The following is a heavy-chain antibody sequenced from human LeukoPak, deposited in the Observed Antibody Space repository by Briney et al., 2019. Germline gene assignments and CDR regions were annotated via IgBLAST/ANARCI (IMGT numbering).Heavy chain of an antibody. CDR3: ARAYGDYARKPDI. D-gene: IGHD4-17*01. Sequence: GRTLRLSCAASGFTFSSYSMHWVRQAPGKGLEGVAVIWYDGSNKYYADSVRGRFTISRDNSKNTLYLQMNSLRAEDTAVYYCARAYGDYARKPDIWGQGTMVTVSS. CDR1: GFTFSSYS. V-gene: IGHV3-33*01. CDR2: IWYDGSNK. J-gene: IGHJ3*02.